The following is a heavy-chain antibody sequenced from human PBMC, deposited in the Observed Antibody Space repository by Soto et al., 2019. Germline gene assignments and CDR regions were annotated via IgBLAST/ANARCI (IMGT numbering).Heavy chain of an antibody. V-gene: IGHV6-1*01. CDR2: TYYRSKWYN. J-gene: IGHJ5*02. CDR3: AHTPIAAAGANWFDP. D-gene: IGHD6-13*01. CDR1: RDSVSSNSAS. Sequence: SRTLSLTCAISRDSVSSNSASWNLIRQSPSRGLEWLGRTYYRSKWYNDYAVSAKSRITINPDTSKNQFSLQLNSVTPEDTAVYYCAHTPIAAAGANWFDPWGQGTLVTVYS.